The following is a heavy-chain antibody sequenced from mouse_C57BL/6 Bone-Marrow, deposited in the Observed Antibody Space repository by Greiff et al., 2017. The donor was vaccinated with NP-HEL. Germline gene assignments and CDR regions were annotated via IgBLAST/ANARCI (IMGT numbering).Heavy chain of an antibody. J-gene: IGHJ1*03. Sequence: EVHLVESGEGLVKPGGSLKLSCAASGFTFSSYAMSWVRQTPEKRLEWVAYISRGGDYTYYTDTVKGRFTISRDNARNTLYLQKSSLKSEDTAMYYCTRYNGNYFYWYFDVWGTGTTVTVSS. CDR2: ISRGGDYT. D-gene: IGHD2-1*01. CDR3: TRYNGNYFYWYFDV. V-gene: IGHV5-9-1*02. CDR1: GFTFSSYA.